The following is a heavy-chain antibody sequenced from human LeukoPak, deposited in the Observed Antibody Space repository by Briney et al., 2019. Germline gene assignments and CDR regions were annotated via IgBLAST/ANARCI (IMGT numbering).Heavy chain of an antibody. J-gene: IGHJ6*03. D-gene: IGHD3-16*01. CDR2: IWYDGSNK. Sequence: PGRSLRLSCAASGFTFSSYAMHWVRQAPGKGLEWVAVIWYDGSNKYYADSVKGRFTISRDNSKNTLYLQMNSLRAEDTAVYYCAKDGHGGGLVNYYYYMDVWGKGTTVTVSS. V-gene: IGHV3-30*04. CDR1: GFTFSSYA. CDR3: AKDGHGGGLVNYYYYMDV.